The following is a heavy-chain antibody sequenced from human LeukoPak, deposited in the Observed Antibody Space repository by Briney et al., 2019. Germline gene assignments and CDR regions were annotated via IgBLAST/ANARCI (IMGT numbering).Heavy chain of an antibody. Sequence: ASVKVSCKASGYTFTSYAMHWVRQAPGQRLEWMGWINAGNGNTKYSQKFQGRVTITRDTSAGTAYMELSSLRSEDTAVYYCARDHYYGSGTLYGMDVWGKGTTVTVSS. D-gene: IGHD3-10*01. V-gene: IGHV1-3*01. CDR1: GYTFTSYA. CDR3: ARDHYYGSGTLYGMDV. CDR2: INAGNGNT. J-gene: IGHJ6*04.